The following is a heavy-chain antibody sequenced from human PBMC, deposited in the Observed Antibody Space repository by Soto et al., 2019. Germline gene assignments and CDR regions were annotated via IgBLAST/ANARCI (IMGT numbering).Heavy chain of an antibody. Sequence: SQTLSLTCVISGDSVSSNSAAWNWIRQSPSRGLEWLGRTYYRSKWYNDYAVSVKSRITINPDTSKNQFSLQLSSVTAADTAVYYCARGGHDYIWGSYRHGHFDYWGQGTLVTVSS. CDR3: ARGGHDYIWGSYRHGHFDY. D-gene: IGHD3-16*02. V-gene: IGHV6-1*01. CDR1: GDSVSSNSAA. J-gene: IGHJ4*02. CDR2: TYYRSKWYN.